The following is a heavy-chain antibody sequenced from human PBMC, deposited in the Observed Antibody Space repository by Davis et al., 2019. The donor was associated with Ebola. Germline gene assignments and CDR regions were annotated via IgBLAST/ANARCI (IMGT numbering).Heavy chain of an antibody. CDR1: GLSLSTRGEG. CDR2: FYWNDDK. J-gene: IGHJ3*02. V-gene: IGHV2-5*01. D-gene: IGHD3-22*01. Sequence: SGPTLVKPSQTLTLTCTFSGLSLSTRGEGVGWVRQAPGKALEWLALFYWNDDKGYNPSLKNRLTITKDTSKNHVVLTMTDMDPVDTGTYFCVHSLARGYYYNSGPSYYGLDTFDMWGQGTMITVSS. CDR3: VHSLARGYYYNSGPSYYGLDTFDM.